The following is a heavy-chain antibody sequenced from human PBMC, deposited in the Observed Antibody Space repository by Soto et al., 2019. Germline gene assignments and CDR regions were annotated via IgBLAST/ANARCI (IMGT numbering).Heavy chain of an antibody. Sequence: QVQLQESGPGLVRPSETLSLTCTVSGGSISSSYWSWIRQPAGKGLEWIGRTHASGTTNFNPSLKRRVTMSVDTSNNQSSLKLSAVTAADTAVYYCARDLRYCSGGICLLLGDYWGQGTLVTVSS. J-gene: IGHJ4*02. CDR3: ARDLRYCSGGICLLLGDY. CDR2: THASGTT. V-gene: IGHV4-4*07. CDR1: GGSISSSY. D-gene: IGHD2-15*01.